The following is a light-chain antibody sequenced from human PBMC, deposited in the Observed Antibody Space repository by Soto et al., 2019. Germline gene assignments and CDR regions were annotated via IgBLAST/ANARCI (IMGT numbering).Light chain of an antibody. CDR3: QQYHDWPSIT. V-gene: IGKV3-15*01. CDR1: QTVSDD. CDR2: GAS. Sequence: EIAMTQSAATLFVSPGERATLSCRASQTVSDDLAWNEQKPGQAPRLLIYGASTRATDIPARFSRGRSGTEFTLTSSSLQSEDCAIYYCQQYHDWPSITFGPGTKVNI. J-gene: IGKJ3*01.